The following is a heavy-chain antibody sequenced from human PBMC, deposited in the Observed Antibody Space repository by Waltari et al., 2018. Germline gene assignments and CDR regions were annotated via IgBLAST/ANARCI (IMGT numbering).Heavy chain of an antibody. D-gene: IGHD3-16*01. Sequence: VHLMESGGGLVQPGGSLRLSCAASGFTVSRNFMSWVRRAPGKGLEWVSVIYSGGSRYFADSVKGRFTISRDNSKNMLYLQMDSLRAEDTAVYYCAREKGPYHYYAMDVWGQGTTVTVSS. CDR3: AREKGPYHYYAMDV. J-gene: IGHJ6*02. CDR1: GFTVSRNF. CDR2: IYSGGSR. V-gene: IGHV3-66*02.